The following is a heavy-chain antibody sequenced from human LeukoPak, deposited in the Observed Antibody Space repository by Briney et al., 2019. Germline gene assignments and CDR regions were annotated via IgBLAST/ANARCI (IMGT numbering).Heavy chain of an antibody. Sequence: GGSLRRSCAASGFTFSSYAMHWVRQAPGKGLEWVAVISYDGSNKYYADSVKGRFTISRAKNTLYLQMNSLRAEDTAVYYCARSQIRGSYYFDYWGQGTLVTVSS. D-gene: IGHD1-26*01. V-gene: IGHV3-30-3*01. J-gene: IGHJ4*02. CDR1: GFTFSSYA. CDR2: ISYDGSNK. CDR3: ARSQIRGSYYFDY.